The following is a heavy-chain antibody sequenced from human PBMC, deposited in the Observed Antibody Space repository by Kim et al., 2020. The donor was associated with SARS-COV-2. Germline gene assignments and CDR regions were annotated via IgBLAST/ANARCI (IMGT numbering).Heavy chain of an antibody. CDR1: GFTFSSYW. Sequence: GGSLRLSCAASGFTFSSYWMSWVRQAPGKGLEWVANIKQDGSEKYYVDSVKGRFTISRDNAKNSLYLQMNSLRAEDTAVYYCARDLCPAFLCGSGSYYLSYYGMDVWGQGTTVTVSS. CDR2: IKQDGSEK. D-gene: IGHD3-10*01. J-gene: IGHJ6*02. CDR3: ARDLCPAFLCGSGSYYLSYYGMDV. V-gene: IGHV3-7*03.